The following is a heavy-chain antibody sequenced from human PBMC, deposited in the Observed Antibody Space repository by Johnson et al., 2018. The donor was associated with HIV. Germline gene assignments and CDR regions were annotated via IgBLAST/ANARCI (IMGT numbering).Heavy chain of an antibody. CDR3: VKDPVVTRAFDI. CDR1: GFTFSSYA. D-gene: IGHD4-23*01. J-gene: IGHJ3*02. CDR2: ISGSGGST. Sequence: VQLVESGGGLVQPGGSLRLSCAASGFTFSSYAMSWVRQAPGKGLEWVSAISGSGGSTYYADSVKGRFTISRDNSKNTLYLQMNSLRAEDTALYYCVKDPVVTRAFDIWGQGTMVTVSS. V-gene: IGHV3-23*04.